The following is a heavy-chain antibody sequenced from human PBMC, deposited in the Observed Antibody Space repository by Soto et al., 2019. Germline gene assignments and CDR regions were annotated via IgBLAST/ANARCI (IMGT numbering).Heavy chain of an antibody. D-gene: IGHD3-22*01. CDR3: ARDRTQYYYDSSGHTNWFDP. Sequence: EVQLVESGGGLVKPGGSLRLSCAASGFTFSSYSMNWVRQAPGKGLEWVSSISSSSSYIYYADSVKGRFTISRDNAKNSLYLQMNSLRAEDTAVYYCARDRTQYYYDSSGHTNWFDPWGQGTLVTVSS. CDR1: GFTFSSYS. J-gene: IGHJ5*02. CDR2: ISSSSSYI. V-gene: IGHV3-21*01.